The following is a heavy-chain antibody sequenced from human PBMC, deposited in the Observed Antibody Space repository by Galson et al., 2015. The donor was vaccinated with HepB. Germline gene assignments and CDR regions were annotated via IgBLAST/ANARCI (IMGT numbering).Heavy chain of an antibody. V-gene: IGHV5-51*01. Sequence: QSGAEVKKPGESLKISCKDYGYGFAAHWIVWERQVPGKGLEWIGIIYTYDSDTRYGPSFQDRVTISADQSISTAYLQWNSLKASDTAMYFCARAVVTGSPFHSWGQGTLVTVSS. J-gene: IGHJ4*02. CDR3: ARAVVTGSPFHS. D-gene: IGHD1-1*01. CDR2: IYTYDSDT. CDR1: GYGFAAHW.